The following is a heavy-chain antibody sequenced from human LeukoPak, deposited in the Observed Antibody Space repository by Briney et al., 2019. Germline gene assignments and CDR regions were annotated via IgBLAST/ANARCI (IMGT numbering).Heavy chain of an antibody. CDR3: ARGGSYYGSGKDWFDP. CDR2: IIPILGIA. J-gene: IGHJ5*02. V-gene: IGHV1-69*04. CDR1: GGTFSSYA. Sequence: SVKVPCKASGGTFSSYAISWVRQAPGQGLEWMGRIIPILGIANYAQKFQGRVTITADKSTSTAYMELSSLRSEDTAVYYCARGGSYYGSGKDWFDPWGQGTLVTVSS. D-gene: IGHD3-10*01.